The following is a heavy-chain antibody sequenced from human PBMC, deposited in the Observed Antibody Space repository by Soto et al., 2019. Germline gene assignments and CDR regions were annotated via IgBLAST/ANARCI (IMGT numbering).Heavy chain of an antibody. CDR1: GGSISSGGYY. V-gene: IGHV4-30-2*05. J-gene: IGHJ6*02. CDR3: ARGTNSDILTGENYGMDV. Sequence: PSETLSLTCAVSGGSISSGGYYWSWIRQPPGKGLEWIGYIYYSGSTYYNPSLKSRVTISVDTSKNQFSLKLSSVTAADTAVYTCARGTNSDILTGENYGMDVWGQGTTVTV. D-gene: IGHD3-9*01. CDR2: IYYSGST.